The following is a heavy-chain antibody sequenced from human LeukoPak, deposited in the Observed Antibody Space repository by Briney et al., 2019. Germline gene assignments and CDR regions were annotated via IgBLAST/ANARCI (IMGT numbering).Heavy chain of an antibody. CDR1: GGSISSGDYY. V-gene: IGHV4-30-4*08. CDR3: ARDCTMVRGVKVSYYYGMDV. Sequence: SETLSLTCTVSGGSISSGDYYWSWIRQPPGKGLEWIGYIYYSGSTYYYPSLKSRVTISVDTSKNQFSLKLSSVTAADTAVYYCARDCTMVRGVKVSYYYGMDVWGQGTTVTVSS. J-gene: IGHJ6*02. CDR2: IYYSGST. D-gene: IGHD3-10*01.